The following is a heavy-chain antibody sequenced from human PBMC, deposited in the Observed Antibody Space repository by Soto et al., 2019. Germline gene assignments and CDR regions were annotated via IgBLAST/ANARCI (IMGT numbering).Heavy chain of an antibody. J-gene: IGHJ6*02. V-gene: IGHV3-11*06. D-gene: IGHD3-3*01. CDR3: ARDENYYSWSGYPPPCYGMDV. Sequence: PGGSLRLSCAASGFTFSDYYMSWIRQAPGKGLEWVSYISSSSSYTNYADSVKGRFTISRDNAKNSLYLQMNSLRAEHTAVYYCARDENYYSWSGYPPPCYGMDVWGQGTTVTVSS. CDR2: ISSSSSYT. CDR1: GFTFSDYY.